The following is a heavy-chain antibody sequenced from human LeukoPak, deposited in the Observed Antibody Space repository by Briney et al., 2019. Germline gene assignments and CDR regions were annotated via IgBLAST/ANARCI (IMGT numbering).Heavy chain of an antibody. CDR3: ARNRSLSVAGTFDF. CDR1: GFTFSNYR. V-gene: IGHV3-48*02. J-gene: IGHJ4*02. CDR2: SNAAGSPV. Sequence: GGSLRLSCTGSGFTFSNYRMNWVRQAPGKGLEWISYSNAAGSPVSYAESVQGRFTISRDNAKNSLYLEMNSLRDDDTAVYYCARNRSLSVAGTFDFWGQGSLVTVSS. D-gene: IGHD6-19*01.